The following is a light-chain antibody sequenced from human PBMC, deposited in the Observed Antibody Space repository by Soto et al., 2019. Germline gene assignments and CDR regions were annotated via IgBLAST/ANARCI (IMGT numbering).Light chain of an antibody. J-gene: IGLJ1*01. CDR2: DVT. CDR3: SSYTGISTYI. CDR1: SSNGGGYNF. V-gene: IGLV2-14*01. Sequence: QSVLTQPASVSGSPGQSLTISCTGTSSNGGGYNFVSWYQQHPDKAPKLMIYDVTNRPSGVSNRFSGSKSGNPASLTISWLQAEDEADYYCSSYTGISTYIVVTGSKVTVL.